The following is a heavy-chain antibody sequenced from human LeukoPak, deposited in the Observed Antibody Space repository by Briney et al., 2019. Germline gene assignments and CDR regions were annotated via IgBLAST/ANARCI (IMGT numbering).Heavy chain of an antibody. CDR2: IYYTGTT. CDR1: SGSISSTSSY. D-gene: IGHD3-10*01. V-gene: IGHV4-39*01. CDR3: ARGCYYVSGSYSFFDY. J-gene: IGHJ4*02. Sequence: SETLSLTCTVSSGSISSTSSYWGWIRQPPGKGLECIGNIYYTGTTYYNPSLKSRVTISVDTSKNQFSLKLSSVTAADTAVYYCARGCYYVSGSYSFFDYWGQGTLVTVSS.